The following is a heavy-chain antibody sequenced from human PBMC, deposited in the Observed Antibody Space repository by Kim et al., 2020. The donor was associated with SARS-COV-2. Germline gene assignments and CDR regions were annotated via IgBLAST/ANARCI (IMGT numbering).Heavy chain of an antibody. CDR3: ARETRDWYFDL. J-gene: IGHJ2*01. CDR2: NP. V-gene: IGHV4-34*13. Sequence: NPNYSPSLKSRVPLAVGTSKNQFSRKLSSVTAADTAMYYCARETRDWYFDLWGRGTLVTVSS.